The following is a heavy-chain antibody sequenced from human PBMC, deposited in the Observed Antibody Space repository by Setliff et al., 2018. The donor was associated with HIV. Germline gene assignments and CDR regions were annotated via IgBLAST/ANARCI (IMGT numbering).Heavy chain of an antibody. CDR2: INSASGGT. V-gene: IGHV1-2*06. J-gene: IGHJ6*02. D-gene: IGHD2-2*01. CDR1: GYTFPDYY. Sequence: GASVKVSCKASGYTFPDYYIHWVRQAPGQGLEWMGRINSASGGTNYAQNFQGRVTVTRDTSINTAYVELSGLTSDDSAVYYCARYLVVVPVAVGGLDVWGQGTTVTVSS. CDR3: ARYLVVVPVAVGGLDV.